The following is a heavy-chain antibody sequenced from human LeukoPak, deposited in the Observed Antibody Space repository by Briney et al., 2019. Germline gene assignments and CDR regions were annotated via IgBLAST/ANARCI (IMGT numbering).Heavy chain of an antibody. V-gene: IGHV1-69*06. Sequence: SVKVSCKASGGTFSSYAISWVRQAPGQGLEWMGGIIPIFGTANYAQKFQGRVTITADKSTSTAYMELSSLRSEDTAVYYCARDQYYGSGSYSYYGMDVWGKGTTVTVSS. CDR3: ARDQYYGSGSYSYYGMDV. CDR1: GGTFSSYA. J-gene: IGHJ6*04. D-gene: IGHD3-10*01. CDR2: IIPIFGTA.